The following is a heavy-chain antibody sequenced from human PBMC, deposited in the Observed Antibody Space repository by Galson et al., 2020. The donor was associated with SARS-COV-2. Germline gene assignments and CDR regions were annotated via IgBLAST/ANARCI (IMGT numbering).Heavy chain of an antibody. CDR1: GYSFTSYW. CDR2: IYPGDSDT. Sequence: GGSLRLSCKGSGYSFTSYWIGWVRQMPGKGLEWMGNIYPGDSDTRYSPSFQGQVTISADKSISTAYLQGSSLKASDTAMYYCARHADDFWSGYYGYWGQGTLVAVSS. J-gene: IGHJ4*02. V-gene: IGHV5-51*01. CDR3: ARHADDFWSGYYGY. D-gene: IGHD3-3*01.